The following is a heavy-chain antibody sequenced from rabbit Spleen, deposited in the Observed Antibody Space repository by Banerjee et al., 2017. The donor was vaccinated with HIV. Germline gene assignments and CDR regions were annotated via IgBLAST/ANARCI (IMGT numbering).Heavy chain of an antibody. CDR1: GFSFSAVHW. CDR3: ARDTSSSFSSYGMDL. D-gene: IGHD1-1*01. Sequence: QSLEESGGDLVKPGASLTLTCTASGFSFSAVHWIYWVRQAPGKGLEWIACIDTGSSGFTYFATWAKGRFTCSKTSSTTVTLQMTRLTAADTATYFCARDTSSSFSSYGMDLWARAPWSPS. J-gene: IGHJ6*01. V-gene: IGHV1S40*01. CDR2: IDTGSSGFT.